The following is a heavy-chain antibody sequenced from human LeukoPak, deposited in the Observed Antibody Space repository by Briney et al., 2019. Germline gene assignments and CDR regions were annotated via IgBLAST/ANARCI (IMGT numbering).Heavy chain of an antibody. CDR1: GYTFSSYD. D-gene: IGHD6-13*01. CDR2: LSPNSGNT. V-gene: IGHV1-8*01. Sequence: ASVKVSCKASGYTFSSYDINWVRQATGRGLEWMGWLSPNSGNTGYAQKFQGRVTMTRNTSISTAYMELSSLRSEDTAMFNCASLAPSPVSAAIWDSSSCQELDYWGQGTLVTVSS. J-gene: IGHJ4*02. CDR3: ASLAPSPVSAAIWDSSSCQELDY.